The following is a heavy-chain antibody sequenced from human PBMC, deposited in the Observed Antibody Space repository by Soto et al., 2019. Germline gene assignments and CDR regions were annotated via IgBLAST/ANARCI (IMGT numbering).Heavy chain of an antibody. V-gene: IGHV5-10-1*01. Sequence: PGESLKISCKGSGCSFTSYWISWVRQMPGKGLEWMGRIDPSDSYTNYSPSFQGHVTISADKSISTAYLQWSSLKASDTAMYYCARQNDILAVPAAMLDYYGMDVWGQGTTVTVSS. D-gene: IGHD2-2*01. CDR3: ARQNDILAVPAAMLDYYGMDV. J-gene: IGHJ6*02. CDR2: IDPSDSYT. CDR1: GCSFTSYW.